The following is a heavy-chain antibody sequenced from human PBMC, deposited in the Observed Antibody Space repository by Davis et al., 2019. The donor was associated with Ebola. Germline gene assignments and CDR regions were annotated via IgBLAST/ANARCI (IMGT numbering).Heavy chain of an antibody. Sequence: ASVKVSCKASGYTFTSYGISWVRQAPGQGLEWMGWINPNSGGTNYAQKFQGRVTMTTDTSTSTVYMELSSLRSEDTAVYYCARYRGSSGSYYFDYWGQGTLVTVSS. J-gene: IGHJ4*02. D-gene: IGHD1-26*01. CDR3: ARYRGSSGSYYFDY. CDR1: GYTFTSYG. CDR2: INPNSGGT. V-gene: IGHV1-18*01.